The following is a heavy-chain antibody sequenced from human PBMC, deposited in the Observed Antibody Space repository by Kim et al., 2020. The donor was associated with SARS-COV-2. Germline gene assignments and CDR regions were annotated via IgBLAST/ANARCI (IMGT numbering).Heavy chain of an antibody. CDR3: ARVLSGSYYGSGSYYNWHPDGAFDI. CDR2: IIPIFGTA. D-gene: IGHD3-10*01. J-gene: IGHJ3*02. V-gene: IGHV1-69*13. Sequence: SVKVSCKASGGTFSSYAISWVRQAPGQGLEWMGGIIPIFGTANYAQKFQGRVTITADESTSTAYMELSSLRSEDTAVYYCARVLSGSYYGSGSYYNWHPDGAFDIWGQGTMVTVSS. CDR1: GGTFSSYA.